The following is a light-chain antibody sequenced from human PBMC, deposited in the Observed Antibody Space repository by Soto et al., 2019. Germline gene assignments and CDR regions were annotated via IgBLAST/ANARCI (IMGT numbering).Light chain of an antibody. CDR2: EVS. CDR3: LSKTSSISDV. J-gene: IGLJ1*01. Sequence: QSVLTQPASVSGSPGQSITISCTGTTSDVGGYNYVSWYQQHPGKVPKLLIHEVSNRPSGVSNRFSGSKSGNTASLTISGLQAEDEADYYRLSKTSSISDVFGTGTKGTVL. V-gene: IGLV2-14*01. CDR1: TSDVGGYNY.